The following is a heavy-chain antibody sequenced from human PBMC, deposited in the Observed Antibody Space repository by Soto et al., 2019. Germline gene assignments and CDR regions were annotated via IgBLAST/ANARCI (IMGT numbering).Heavy chain of an antibody. V-gene: IGHV1-46*01. CDR3: ARDTNYDFWSGSTYFDY. CDR2: INPSGGST. Sequence: ASVKVSCKASGYTFTSYYMHWVRQAPGQGLEWMGIINPSGGSTSYAQKFQGRVTMTRDTSTSTVYMELSSLRSEDTAVYYCARDTNYDFWSGSTYFDYWGQGTLVTVSS. D-gene: IGHD3-3*01. J-gene: IGHJ4*02. CDR1: GYTFTSYY.